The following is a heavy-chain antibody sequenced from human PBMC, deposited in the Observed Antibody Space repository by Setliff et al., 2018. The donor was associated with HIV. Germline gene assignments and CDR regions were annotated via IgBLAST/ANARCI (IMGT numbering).Heavy chain of an antibody. D-gene: IGHD3-3*01. Sequence: GESLKISCKGSGYSFTSYWSGWVRQMPGKGLEWMGIIYPGDSDTRYSPSFQGQVTISADKSISTAYLQWSSLKASDTAMYYCARIGFWSGYDADVWGQGTTVTVSS. V-gene: IGHV5-51*01. J-gene: IGHJ6*02. CDR2: IYPGDSDT. CDR1: GYSFTSYW. CDR3: ARIGFWSGYDADV.